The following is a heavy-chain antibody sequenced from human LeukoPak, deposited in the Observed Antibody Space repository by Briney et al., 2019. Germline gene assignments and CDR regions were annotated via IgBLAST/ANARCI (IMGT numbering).Heavy chain of an antibody. D-gene: IGHD5/OR15-5a*01. J-gene: IGHJ6*03. CDR1: GGSISSGSYY. Sequence: SETLSLTCTVSGGSISSGSYYWSWIRQSPGKGLEWIGYIYYSGSTNYNPSLKSRVTISVDTSKNQFSLKLSSVTAADTAVYYCARCHGYYYSMDVWGKGTTVTISS. CDR2: IYYSGST. V-gene: IGHV4-61*01. CDR3: ARCHGYYYSMDV.